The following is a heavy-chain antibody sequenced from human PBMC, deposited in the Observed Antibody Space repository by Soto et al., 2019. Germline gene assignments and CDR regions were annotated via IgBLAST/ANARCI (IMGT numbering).Heavy chain of an antibody. J-gene: IGHJ4*02. CDR2: IIPVFGAT. Sequence: QVQLVQSGAEVRKPGSSVKVSCKASGGTFTKYAISWVRQAPGQGLEWLGGIIPVFGATDYAQTFQDRVTITADGATRTVHMELRSLRSEDTAVYFCAASPEWSDALNQLAITTCGFFWGQGALVTVSP. CDR1: GGTFTKYA. CDR3: AASPEWSDALNQLAITTCGFF. D-gene: IGHD3-22*01. V-gene: IGHV1-69*01.